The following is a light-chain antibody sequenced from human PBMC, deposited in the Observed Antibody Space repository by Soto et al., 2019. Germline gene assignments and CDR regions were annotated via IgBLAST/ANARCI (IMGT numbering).Light chain of an antibody. CDR2: GSS. V-gene: IGKV3-20*01. J-gene: IGKJ2*01. Sequence: EIVLTQSPGTLSLSPGERATLSCRASQSVSSTSLAWYQHKPGRAPRLLFYGSSSRATGIPDRFSGCVSGSDFTLTINILLPEDFAEYYCQQSINSAYTFGQGTKLEIK. CDR1: QSVSSTS. CDR3: QQSINSAYT.